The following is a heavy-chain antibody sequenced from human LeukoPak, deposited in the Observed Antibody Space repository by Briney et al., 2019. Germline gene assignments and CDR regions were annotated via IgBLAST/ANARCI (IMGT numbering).Heavy chain of an antibody. CDR3: AKDPPEGTYYYDSSGGWD. CDR2: ISHDGSNK. D-gene: IGHD3-22*01. CDR1: GFSFSSYG. V-gene: IGHV3-30*18. J-gene: IGHJ4*02. Sequence: GGSLRLSCAASGFSFSSYGMHWVRQAPGKGLEWVAVISHDGSNKYYADSVKGRFTISRDSSKNTLYLQMNSLRAEDTAVYYCAKDPPEGTYYYDSSGGWDWGQGTLVTVSS.